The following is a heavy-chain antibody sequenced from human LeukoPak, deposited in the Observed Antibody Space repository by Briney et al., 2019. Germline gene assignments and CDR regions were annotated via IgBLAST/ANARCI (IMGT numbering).Heavy chain of an antibody. Sequence: PLQTLSLTCAISGDSVSNNGVAWNWIRLSPSRGLEWLGRTYFGSKWYIDYSPSVKSRITINPDTSKNQFSLQLNSVTPEDTAVYYCARQRSRALDLWGQGTMVTVSS. CDR3: ARQRSRALDL. V-gene: IGHV6-1*01. CDR2: TYFGSKWYI. J-gene: IGHJ3*01. CDR1: GDSVSNNGVA. D-gene: IGHD1-1*01.